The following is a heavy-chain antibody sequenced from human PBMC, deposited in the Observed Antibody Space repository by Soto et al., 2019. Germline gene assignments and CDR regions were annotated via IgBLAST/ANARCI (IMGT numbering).Heavy chain of an antibody. V-gene: IGHV4-30-2*02. CDR3: ARSWGYYDSSGYPFDY. Sequence: SETLSLTCAVSGGSISSGGYSWSWIRQPPGKGLEWIGYIYHSGSTYYNPSLKSRFTISRDNSKNTLYLQMNSLRAEDTAVYYCARSWGYYDSSGYPFDYWGQGTLVTVSS. D-gene: IGHD3-22*01. J-gene: IGHJ4*02. CDR1: GGSISSGGYS. CDR2: IYHSGST.